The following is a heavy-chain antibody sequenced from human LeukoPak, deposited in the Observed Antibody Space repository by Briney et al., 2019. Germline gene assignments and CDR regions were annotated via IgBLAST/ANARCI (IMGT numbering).Heavy chain of an antibody. V-gene: IGHV1-2*06. CDR3: ARVLVRGVISFNY. CDR1: GYTFTGYY. J-gene: IGHJ4*02. Sequence: ASVKASCKASGYTFTGYYMHWVRQAPGQGLEWMGRINPDSGGTNYAQKFQGRVTMTRDTSISTAYMELSRLRSDDTAVYYCARVLVRGVISFNYWGQGTLVTVSS. CDR2: INPDSGGT. D-gene: IGHD3-10*01.